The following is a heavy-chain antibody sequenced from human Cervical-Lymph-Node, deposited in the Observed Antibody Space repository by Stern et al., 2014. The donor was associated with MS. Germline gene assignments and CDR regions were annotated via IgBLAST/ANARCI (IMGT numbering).Heavy chain of an antibody. D-gene: IGHD4/OR15-4a*01. Sequence: VQLEESGPGLVKPSQTLSLTCTVSGGSIISGDFYWSWIRQRPGKGLEWIGFIYCSGSTYYNPSLNSRVTISVDTANNQFSLKLSSVTAADTAVYYCARRAGGSDNYFDPWGQGTLVTVSS. CDR1: GGSIISGDFY. V-gene: IGHV4-31*03. J-gene: IGHJ5*02. CDR2: IYCSGST. CDR3: ARRAGGSDNYFDP.